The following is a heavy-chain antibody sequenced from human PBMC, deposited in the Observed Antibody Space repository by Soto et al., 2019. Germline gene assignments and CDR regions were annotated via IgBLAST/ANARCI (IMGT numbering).Heavy chain of an antibody. CDR3: ARTDKSNSQSSGWANSFDF. D-gene: IGHD6-19*01. Sequence: EVHLLESGGDLVHPGGSLRLSCAASGFTFMNYGMTWVRQAPGKGPEWVATFTSGGYISYRDTVEARFTISRDISKNMVFLQKNSLRVGNTAVYYYARTDKSNSQSSGWANSFDFWGQGTLVTVSS. CDR2: FTSGGYI. V-gene: IGHV3-23*01. J-gene: IGHJ4*02. CDR1: GFTFMNYG.